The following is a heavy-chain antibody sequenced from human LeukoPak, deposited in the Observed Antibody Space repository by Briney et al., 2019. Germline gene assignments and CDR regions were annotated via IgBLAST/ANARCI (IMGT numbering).Heavy chain of an antibody. Sequence: GGSLRLSCAASGFTFSSFEMNCVRQAPGQGLEWGSYISVSGITIYYTDTVQGRFTISRDNAKNSLYLQMNSLRAEDTAVYYCARDVRSACNIGYWGQGTLVTVSS. D-gene: IGHD2-15*01. CDR1: GFTFSSFE. CDR2: ISVSGITI. J-gene: IGHJ4*02. CDR3: ARDVRSACNIGY. V-gene: IGHV3-48*03.